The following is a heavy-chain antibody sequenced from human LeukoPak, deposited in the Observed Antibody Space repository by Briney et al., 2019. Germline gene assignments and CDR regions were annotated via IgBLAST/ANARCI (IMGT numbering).Heavy chain of an antibody. V-gene: IGHV5-51*01. J-gene: IGHJ6*02. CDR3: ARLTVTDEDYYYYGMDV. Sequence: HGESLKISCKGSGYSFTSYWIGWVRQMPGKGLEWMGIIYPGDSDTRYSPSFQGQVTISADKSISTAYLQWSSLKASDTAMYYCARLTVTDEDYYYYGMDVWGQGTTVTVSS. D-gene: IGHD4-17*01. CDR1: GYSFTSYW. CDR2: IYPGDSDT.